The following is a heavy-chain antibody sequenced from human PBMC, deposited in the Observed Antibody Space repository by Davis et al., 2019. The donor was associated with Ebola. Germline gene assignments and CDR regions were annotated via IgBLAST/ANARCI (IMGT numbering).Heavy chain of an antibody. V-gene: IGHV4-59*12. CDR1: GGSISSYY. D-gene: IGHD3-16*01. CDR2: IYYSGST. J-gene: IGHJ6*02. CDR3: ARDGVDGMDV. Sequence: MPSETLSLTCTVSGGSISSYYWSWIRQPPGKGLEWIGYIYYSGSTNYNPSLKSRVTISVDTSKNQFSLRLTSVTAADTAVYYCARDGVDGMDVWGQGTTVTVSS.